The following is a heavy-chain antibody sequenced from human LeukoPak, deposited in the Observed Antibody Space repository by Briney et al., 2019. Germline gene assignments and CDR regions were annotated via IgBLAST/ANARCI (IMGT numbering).Heavy chain of an antibody. Sequence: GGSLRLSCAASGFTFSSYSMNWVRQAPGKGLEWVSSISSSSSYIYYADSVKGRFTISRDNAKNSLYLQMNSLRAEDKAVYYCARFWVTSSYFDYWGQGTLVTVSS. J-gene: IGHJ4*02. CDR1: GFTFSSYS. CDR2: ISSSSSYI. D-gene: IGHD2-21*02. CDR3: ARFWVTSSYFDY. V-gene: IGHV3-21*01.